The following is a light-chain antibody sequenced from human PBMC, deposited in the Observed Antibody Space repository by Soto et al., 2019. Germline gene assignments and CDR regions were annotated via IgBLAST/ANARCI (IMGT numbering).Light chain of an antibody. CDR1: QSISSY. CDR3: QQRPSWT. CDR2: DAS. J-gene: IGKJ1*01. Sequence: EIVLTQSPATLSSSPGERATLSCRASQSISSYLAWYQQKPGQAPRLLIYDASNRATGIPARFSGSGSGTDFTLTISSLEPEAFAVYYCQQRPSWTFGQGTKVEI. V-gene: IGKV3-11*01.